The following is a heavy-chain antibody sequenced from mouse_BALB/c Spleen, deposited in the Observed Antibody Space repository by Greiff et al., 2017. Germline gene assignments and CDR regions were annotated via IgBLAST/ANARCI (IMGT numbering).Heavy chain of an antibody. CDR2: IYPGSGNT. CDR1: GYTFTDYY. CDR3: AVRGYYYAMDY. Sequence: QVQLQQSGAELARPGASVKLSCKASGYTFTDYYINWVKQRTGQGLEWIGEIYPGSGNTYYNEKFKGKATLTADKSSSTAYMQLSSLTSEDSAVYFCAVRGYYYAMDYWGQGTSVTVSS. J-gene: IGHJ4*01. V-gene: IGHV1-77*01. D-gene: IGHD2-14*01.